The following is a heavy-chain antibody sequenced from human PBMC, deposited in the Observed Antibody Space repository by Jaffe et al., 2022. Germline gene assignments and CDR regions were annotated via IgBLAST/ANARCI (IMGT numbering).Heavy chain of an antibody. J-gene: IGHJ3*02. V-gene: IGHV3-23*04. CDR1: GFTFSSYA. D-gene: IGHD3-16*02. CDR2: ISGSGGST. Sequence: EVQLVESGGGLVQPGGSLRLSCAASGFTFSSYAMSWVRQAPGKGLEWVSAISGSGGSTYYADSVKGRFTISRDNSKNTLYLQMNSLRAEDTAVYYCAKMGELGGVIATGDDAFDIWGQGTMVTVSS. CDR3: AKMGELGGVIATGDDAFDI.